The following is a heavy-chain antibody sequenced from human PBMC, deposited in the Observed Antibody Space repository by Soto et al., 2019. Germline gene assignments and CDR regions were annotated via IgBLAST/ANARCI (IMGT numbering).Heavy chain of an antibody. CDR1: GFTFSNFW. CDR3: ARDSGFDVLTGYQHFDY. D-gene: IGHD3-9*01. Sequence: GGSLRLSCAASGFTFSNFWMSWVRQAPGKGLGWVAMIKEDGSEKYYVDSVKGRFTIARDNAKNSLYLQMNSLRAEDTAMYYCARDSGFDVLTGYQHFDYWGQGTLVTVSS. J-gene: IGHJ4*02. CDR2: IKEDGSEK. V-gene: IGHV3-7*03.